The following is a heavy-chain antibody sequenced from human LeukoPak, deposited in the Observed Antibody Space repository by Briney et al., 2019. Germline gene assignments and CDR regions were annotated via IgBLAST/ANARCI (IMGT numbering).Heavy chain of an antibody. J-gene: IGHJ5*02. D-gene: IGHD2-21*01. V-gene: IGHV1-18*01. CDR2: ISANNGDR. Sequence: GASVKVSCKTSGYTFTSYGISWVRQAPGQGLEWMGWISANNGDRSYAERVQGRVTLTTDTSTTTAYMELRSLTSDDTAVYYCARGGPIYNWFDPWGQGTLVTVSS. CDR1: GYTFTSYG. CDR3: ARGGPIYNWFDP.